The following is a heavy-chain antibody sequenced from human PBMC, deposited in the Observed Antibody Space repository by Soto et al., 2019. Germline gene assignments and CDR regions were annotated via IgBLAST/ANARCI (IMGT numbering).Heavy chain of an antibody. V-gene: IGHV1-18*01. Sequence: ASVKLSCKASGYTFTSNGISWVRQAPGQGLEWMGWISAYNGNTNYAQKLQGRVTMTTDTSTSTAYMELRSLRSDDTAVYYCARDEYSSGWSGYWGQGTLVTVSS. CDR3: ARDEYSSGWSGY. D-gene: IGHD6-19*01. CDR2: ISAYNGNT. J-gene: IGHJ4*02. CDR1: GYTFTSNG.